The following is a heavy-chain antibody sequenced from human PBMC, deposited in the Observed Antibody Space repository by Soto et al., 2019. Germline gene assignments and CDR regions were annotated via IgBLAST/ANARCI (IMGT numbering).Heavy chain of an antibody. CDR3: ARQPYYGSGSTPANWFDP. V-gene: IGHV4-39*01. J-gene: IGHJ5*02. CDR2: IYYSGST. D-gene: IGHD3-10*01. Sequence: QLQLQESGPGLVKPSETLSLTCTVSGGSISSSSYYWGWIRQPPGKGLEWIGSIYYSGSTYYNPSLKSRVTISVDTSKNQFSLKLSSVTAADTAVYYCARQPYYGSGSTPANWFDPWGQGTLVTVSS. CDR1: GGSISSSSYY.